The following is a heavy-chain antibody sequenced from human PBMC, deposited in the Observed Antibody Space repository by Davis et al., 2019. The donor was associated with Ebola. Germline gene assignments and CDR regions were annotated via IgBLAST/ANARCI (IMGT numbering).Heavy chain of an antibody. Sequence: ASVKVSCKASGYRFTSYYTHWARQAPGQGLEWMGIINPITGGTSYAQNFQVRVNMTRDTSTSTVYMELSSLRSEDTAVYYCAREGGRYYDSSGYVFDIWGQGTMVKVSS. CDR3: AREGGRYYDSSGYVFDI. V-gene: IGHV1-46*01. D-gene: IGHD3-22*01. CDR1: GYRFTSYY. J-gene: IGHJ3*02. CDR2: INPITGGT.